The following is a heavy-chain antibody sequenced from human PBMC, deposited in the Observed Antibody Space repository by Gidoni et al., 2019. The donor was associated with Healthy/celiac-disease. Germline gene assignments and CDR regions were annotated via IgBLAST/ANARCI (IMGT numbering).Heavy chain of an antibody. Sequence: QVQLVESGGGVVQPGRSLRLSCAASGFTFSRYAMHWVRQAPGKGLEWVAVISYDGSNKYYADSVKGRFTISRDNSKNTLYLQMNSLRAEDTAVYYCARDPGYTAMPLGYYYYGMDVWGQGTTVTVSS. CDR3: ARDPGYTAMPLGYYYYGMDV. CDR1: GFTFSRYA. V-gene: IGHV3-30-3*01. D-gene: IGHD5-18*01. J-gene: IGHJ6*02. CDR2: ISYDGSNK.